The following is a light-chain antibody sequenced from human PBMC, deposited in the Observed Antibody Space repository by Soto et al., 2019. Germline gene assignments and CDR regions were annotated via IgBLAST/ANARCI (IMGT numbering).Light chain of an antibody. Sequence: EIVMTQSPPSLTVTPGEPASISCRSSQRLLHSNGNTFLDWYLQKPGQSPQLLIYLGSNRASGVPDRVSGREAGTDFTLKISRVEAEDVGVYYCMQALQTPYTFGQGTKLEIK. CDR2: LGS. V-gene: IGKV2-28*01. J-gene: IGKJ2*01. CDR1: QRLLHSNGNTF. CDR3: MQALQTPYT.